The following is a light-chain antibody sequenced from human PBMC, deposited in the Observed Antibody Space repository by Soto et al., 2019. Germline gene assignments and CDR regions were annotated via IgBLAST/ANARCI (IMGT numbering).Light chain of an antibody. CDR3: FSYTANDNWV. CDR2: AVR. CDR1: NSDVGRYNS. V-gene: IGLV2-11*01. Sequence: QSALTQPHSVSGSPGQSVTISCTGTNSDVGRYNSVSWYQQLPGKAPKIIISAVRQRPSGVPDRFSGSKSGNTASLTISGLQGDDEAGYFCFSYTANDNWVFGGGPKLTVL. J-gene: IGLJ3*02.